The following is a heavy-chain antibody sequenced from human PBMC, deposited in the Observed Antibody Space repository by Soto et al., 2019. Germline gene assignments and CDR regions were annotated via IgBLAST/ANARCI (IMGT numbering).Heavy chain of an antibody. Sequence: EVQLVESGGGLIPPGGSLRLSCAASGFLVNSAYMTWVRQAPGKGLEWLSMINSDGSTLYAESVKGRFTISRDNSKNRLDVQMNSLRAEGTAMYYCARSGYSFAWGYWGQGTLGIVTS. CDR2: INSDGST. J-gene: IGHJ4*02. D-gene: IGHD5-18*01. V-gene: IGHV3-53*01. CDR1: GFLVNSAY. CDR3: ARSGYSFAWGY.